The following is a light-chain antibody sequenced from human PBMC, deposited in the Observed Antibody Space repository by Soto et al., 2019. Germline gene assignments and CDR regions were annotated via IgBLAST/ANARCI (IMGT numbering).Light chain of an antibody. CDR3: QQYNNWPRT. V-gene: IGKV3-15*01. CDR2: GTS. Sequence: EIVMTQSPATLSVSPGESATLSCRASQSVSSNLAWYQHKPGQGPILLIYGTSTRATGIPARFSGSGSGTEFTLTISSLQSEDFAVYYCQQYNNWPRTFGQGTRLETK. CDR1: QSVSSN. J-gene: IGKJ5*01.